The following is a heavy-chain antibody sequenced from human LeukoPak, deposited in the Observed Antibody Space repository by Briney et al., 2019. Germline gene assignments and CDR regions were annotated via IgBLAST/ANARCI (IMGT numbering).Heavy chain of an antibody. J-gene: IGHJ4*02. CDR2: ISYDGSNK. CDR3: AKDTASFDY. V-gene: IGHV3-30*18. D-gene: IGHD5-18*01. Sequence: GGSLRLSCAASGFTLSSYGMNWVGQAPGKGLEWVAVISYDGSNKYYADSVKGRFTISRDNSKNTLYLQMNSLRAEDTAVYYCAKDTASFDYWGQGTLVTVSS. CDR1: GFTLSSYG.